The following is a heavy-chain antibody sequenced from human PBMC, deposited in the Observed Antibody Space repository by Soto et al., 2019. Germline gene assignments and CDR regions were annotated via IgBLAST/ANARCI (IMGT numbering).Heavy chain of an antibody. Sequence: ASVKVSCKASGYTFTGYYMQWVRQAPGQGPEWMGWINPNSGGTNYAQKFQGWVTMTRDTSISTAYMELSRLRSDDTAVYYCARGGGRRCSGGSCYRSDAFDIWG. CDR2: INPNSGGT. CDR1: GYTFTGYY. J-gene: IGHJ3*02. D-gene: IGHD2-15*01. CDR3: ARGGGRRCSGGSCYRSDAFDI. V-gene: IGHV1-2*04.